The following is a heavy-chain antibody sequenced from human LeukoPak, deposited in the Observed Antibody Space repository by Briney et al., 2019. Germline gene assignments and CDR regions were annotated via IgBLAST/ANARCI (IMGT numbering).Heavy chain of an antibody. CDR2: IYYSGST. CDR1: GASITSYY. V-gene: IGHV4-59*01. D-gene: IGHD1-1*01. CDR3: AREWERVDP. Sequence: SETLSLTSTVSGASITSYYWSWVRQPPGKGLGWIGYIYYSGSTNYNPSLKSRVTISVDTSKNQFSVNQRFGSAARILLCYGAREWERVDPLLEGALVSDSS. J-gene: IGHJ5*02.